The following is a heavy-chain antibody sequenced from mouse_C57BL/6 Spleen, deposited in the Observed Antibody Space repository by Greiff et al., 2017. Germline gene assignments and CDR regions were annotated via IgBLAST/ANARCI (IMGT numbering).Heavy chain of an antibody. CDR3: ARAYYSNPAWFAY. V-gene: IGHV5-9*01. CDR1: GFTFSSYT. J-gene: IGHJ3*01. Sequence: EVKLMESGGGLVKPGGSLKLSCAASGFTFSSYTMSWVRQTPEKRLEWVATISGGGGNTYYPDSVKGRFTISRDSAKNTLYLQMSSLRSEDTDLYYCARAYYSNPAWFAYWGQGTLVTVSA. D-gene: IGHD2-5*01. CDR2: ISGGGGNT.